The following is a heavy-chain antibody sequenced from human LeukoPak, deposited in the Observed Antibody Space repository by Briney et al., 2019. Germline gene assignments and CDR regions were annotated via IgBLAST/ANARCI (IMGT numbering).Heavy chain of an antibody. CDR3: ARGGRRISDYGMDV. D-gene: IGHD1-26*01. V-gene: IGHV4-30-2*01. CDR2: IYHSGST. Sequence: PSETLSLTCAVSGGSISSGGYSWSWIRQPSGKGLEWIGYIYHSGSTYYNPSLKSRVTISVDRSKNQFSLKLSSVTAADTAVYYCARGGRRISDYGMDVWGKGTTVTVSS. CDR1: GGSISSGGYS. J-gene: IGHJ6*04.